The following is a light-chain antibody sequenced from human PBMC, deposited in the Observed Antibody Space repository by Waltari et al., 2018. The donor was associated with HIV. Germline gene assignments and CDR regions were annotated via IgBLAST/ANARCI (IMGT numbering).Light chain of an antibody. CDR3: QAWDSNTAV. CDR1: SLGTQY. Sequence: SHELTQSPSLSVSPGQTASVTCSGDSLGTQYVYWYQHKPGQSPVLVIYQDTKRPSGIPERFSGSNSGNTATQTISGTQVMDEADYYCQAWDSNTAVFGSGTKVTIL. V-gene: IGLV3-1*01. J-gene: IGLJ1*01. CDR2: QDT.